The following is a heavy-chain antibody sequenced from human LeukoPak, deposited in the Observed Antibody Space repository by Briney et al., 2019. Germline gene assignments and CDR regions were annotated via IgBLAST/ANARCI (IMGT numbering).Heavy chain of an antibody. Sequence: ASVKVSFKASGYTFTGYYMHWVRQAPGQGLEWMGWINPNSGGTNYAQKFQGRVTMTRDTSISTAYMELSRLRSDDTAVYYCARGLPTSLPWPRLVVVPAASFAFSYWGQGTLVTVSS. CDR2: INPNSGGT. CDR1: GYTFTGYY. V-gene: IGHV1-2*02. D-gene: IGHD2-2*01. J-gene: IGHJ4*02. CDR3: ARGLPTSLPWPRLVVVPAASFAFSY.